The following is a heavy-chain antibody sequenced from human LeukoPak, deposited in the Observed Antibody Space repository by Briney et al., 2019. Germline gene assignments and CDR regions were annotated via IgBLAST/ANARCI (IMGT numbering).Heavy chain of an antibody. V-gene: IGHV3-33*01. J-gene: IGHJ4*02. CDR1: GFTFNGYA. D-gene: IGHD1-20*01. CDR2: IWYDGSKI. Sequence: PGGSLRLSCAASGFTFNGYAIHWVRQAPGKGLEWVAVIWYDGSKIYYADSVKGRFTISRDNSKSTLYLQMNSLRAEDTALYYCARDLTGTGDYWGQGTLVTVSS. CDR3: ARDLTGTGDY.